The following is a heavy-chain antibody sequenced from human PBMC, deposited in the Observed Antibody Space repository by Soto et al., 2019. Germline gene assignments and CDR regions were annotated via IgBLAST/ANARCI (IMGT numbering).Heavy chain of an antibody. J-gene: IGHJ6*03. D-gene: IGHD5-18*01. CDR2: ISYDGSNK. V-gene: IGHV3-30*18. CDR1: GFTFSSYG. CDR3: AKEQPTGPLDYYMDV. Sequence: ESGGGVVQPGRSLRLSCAASGFTFSSYGMHWVRQAPGKGLEWVAVISYDGSNKYYADSVKGRFTISRDNSKNTLYLQMNSLRAEDTAVYYCAKEQPTGPLDYYMDVWGKGTTVTVSS.